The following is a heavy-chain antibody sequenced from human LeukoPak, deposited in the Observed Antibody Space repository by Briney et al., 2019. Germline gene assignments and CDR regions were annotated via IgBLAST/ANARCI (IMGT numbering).Heavy chain of an antibody. V-gene: IGHV4-4*07. CDR1: GGYISSYY. CDR2: IYSSGST. CDR3: AGTQAGIGDFDY. Sequence: SETLSLTCTVSGGYISSYYWSWIRQPAGKGLEWIGRIYSSGSTKYNPSLVGRVTMTVDTSKNQFSLKLSSVTAADTAVYCCAGTQAGIGDFDYWGQGSLVTVSS. J-gene: IGHJ4*02. D-gene: IGHD2-21*01.